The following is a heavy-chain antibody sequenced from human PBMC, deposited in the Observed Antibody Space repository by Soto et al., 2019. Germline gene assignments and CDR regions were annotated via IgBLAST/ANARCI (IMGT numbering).Heavy chain of an antibody. CDR3: ARARRTTIFGVVTTRPNWFDP. J-gene: IGHJ5*02. CDR2: INTNSGGT. D-gene: IGHD3-3*01. CDR1: GYTFTGYY. Sequence: ASVKVSCKASGYTFTGYYMHWVRQAPGQGLEWMGWINTNSGGTNYAQKFQGWVTMTRDTSISTAYMELSRLRSDDTAVYYCARARRTTIFGVVTTRPNWFDPWGQGTLVTVSS. V-gene: IGHV1-2*04.